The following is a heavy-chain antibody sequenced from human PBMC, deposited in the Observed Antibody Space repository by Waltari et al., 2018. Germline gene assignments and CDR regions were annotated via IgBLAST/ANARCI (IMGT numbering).Heavy chain of an antibody. Sequence: QVRLVQSGAEVKKPGSSVKVSCKAFGGSFSSYSINWVRQAPGQGLEWMGGSIPVCGTANYAQKCQDRLAITADESTSTAYMELSSLRSEDTAAYYCTTSSYCGTTTCYQYYGMDVWGQGTTVTVSS. CDR1: GGSFSSYS. CDR2: SIPVCGTA. V-gene: IGHV1-69*01. J-gene: IGHJ6*02. D-gene: IGHD2-2*01. CDR3: TTSSYCGTTTCYQYYGMDV.